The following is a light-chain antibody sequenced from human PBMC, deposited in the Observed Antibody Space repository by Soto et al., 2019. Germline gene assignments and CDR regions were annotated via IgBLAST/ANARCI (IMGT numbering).Light chain of an antibody. Sequence: EIVMTQSPATLSLSPGERATLSCRASQSVSSSYLAWYQQKPGQAPRLLIYGASSRATGIPDRFSGSGSGTDFTLTISRLEPEDFAVYYCQRYGSSRWTFGQGTKV. J-gene: IGKJ1*01. CDR1: QSVSSSY. V-gene: IGKV3-20*01. CDR2: GAS. CDR3: QRYGSSRWT.